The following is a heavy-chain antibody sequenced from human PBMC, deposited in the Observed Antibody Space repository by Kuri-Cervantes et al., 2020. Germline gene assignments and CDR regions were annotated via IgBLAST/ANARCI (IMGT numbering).Heavy chain of an antibody. CDR3: ARGRYCGGDCYYYYYYGMDV. Sequence: ASVKVSCKASGYTFTSYYMHWVRQAPGQGLEWMGIINPSGGSTSYAQKFQGRVTMTRDTSTSTVYMELSSLRSEDTAVYYCARGRYCGGDCYYYYYYGMDVWGQGTTVTVSS. CDR1: GYTFTSYY. J-gene: IGHJ6*02. CDR2: INPSGGST. D-gene: IGHD2-21*02. V-gene: IGHV1-46*01.